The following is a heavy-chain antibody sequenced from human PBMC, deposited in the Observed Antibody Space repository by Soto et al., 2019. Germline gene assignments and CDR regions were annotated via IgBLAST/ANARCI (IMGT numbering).Heavy chain of an antibody. D-gene: IGHD4-17*01. CDR2: ISYDGSKI. CDR1: GFTFSSYG. Sequence: GGSLRLSCAPSGFTFSSYGMHWVRQAPGKGLEWVAVISYDGSKIYYADSVKGRFIISRDNSENTLYLQMDSLRVEDTAVYYCAKDRGALRWSEEHFYFDYWGQGTLVTVSS. J-gene: IGHJ4*02. CDR3: AKDRGALRWSEEHFYFDY. V-gene: IGHV3-30*18.